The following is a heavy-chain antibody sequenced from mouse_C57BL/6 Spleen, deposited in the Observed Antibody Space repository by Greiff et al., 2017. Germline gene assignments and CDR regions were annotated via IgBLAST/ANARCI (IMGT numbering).Heavy chain of an antibody. D-gene: IGHD2-4*01. CDR1: GFTFSSYT. CDR2: ISGGGGNT. J-gene: IGHJ3*01. Sequence: EVQVVESGGGLVKPGGSLKLSCAASGFTFSSYTMSWVRQTPEKRLEWVATISGGGGNTYYPDSVKGRFTISRDNAKNTLYLQMSSLRSEDTALYYCARHRDYGGFAYWGQGTLVTVSA. V-gene: IGHV5-9*01. CDR3: ARHRDYGGFAY.